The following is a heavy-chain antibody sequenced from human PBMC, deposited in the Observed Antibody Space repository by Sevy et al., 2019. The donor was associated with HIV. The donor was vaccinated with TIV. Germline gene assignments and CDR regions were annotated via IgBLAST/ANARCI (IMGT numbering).Heavy chain of an antibody. V-gene: IGHV4-61*01. CDR3: AREPYFFDKSSYYWDY. Sequence: SETLSLTCAVSGVSVSSDTYYWSWIRQPPGKGLEWIGYVYHTGSTNYSPSFKSRVTISVDTSKNKFSLRLFSVAAADTVVYYCAREPYFFDKSSYYWDYWGQGSLVTVSS. CDR1: GVSVSSDTYY. CDR2: VYHTGST. J-gene: IGHJ4*02. D-gene: IGHD3-22*01.